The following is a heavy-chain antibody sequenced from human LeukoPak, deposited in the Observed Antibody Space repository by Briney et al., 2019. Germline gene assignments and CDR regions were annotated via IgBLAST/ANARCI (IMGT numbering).Heavy chain of an antibody. J-gene: IGHJ2*01. D-gene: IGHD1-1*01. Sequence: SETLSLTCTVSGGSISNYYWSWIRQPPGKGLEWIGYIYYSGSTNYNPSLKSRVTISVDTSKNQFSLKLSSVTAADTAVYYCARLPNEYFDLWGRGTLVTVSS. V-gene: IGHV4-59*01. CDR2: IYYSGST. CDR1: GGSISNYY. CDR3: ARLPNEYFDL.